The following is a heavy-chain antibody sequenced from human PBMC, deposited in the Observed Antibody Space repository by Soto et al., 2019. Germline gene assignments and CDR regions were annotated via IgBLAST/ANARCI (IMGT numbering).Heavy chain of an antibody. Sequence: QVQLVQSGAEVKKPGASVKVSCRASGYTFTSFDFTWVRQATGQGFEWMGWWTPNSGNTGYAQKFQGRVTMTRNTSISTAYMELSSLRSEDTAVYYCAREKSYGMDVWGQGTTVTVSS. CDR3: AREKSYGMDV. J-gene: IGHJ6*02. CDR1: GYTFTSFD. CDR2: WTPNSGNT. V-gene: IGHV1-8*01.